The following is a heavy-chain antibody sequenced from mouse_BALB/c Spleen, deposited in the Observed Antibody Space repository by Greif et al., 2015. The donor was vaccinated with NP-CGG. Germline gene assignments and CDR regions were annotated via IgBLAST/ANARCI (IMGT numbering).Heavy chain of an antibody. CDR2: ISNGGGST. CDR1: GFTFSSYT. V-gene: IGHV5-12-2*01. D-gene: IGHD2-12*01. Sequence: EVQVVESGGGLVQPGGSLKLSCAASGFTFSSYTMSWVRQTPEKRLEWVAYISNGGGSTYYPDTVKGRFTISRDNAKNTLYLQMSSLKSEDTAMYYCARHTTYAMDYWGQGTSFTVSS. CDR3: ARHTTYAMDY. J-gene: IGHJ4*01.